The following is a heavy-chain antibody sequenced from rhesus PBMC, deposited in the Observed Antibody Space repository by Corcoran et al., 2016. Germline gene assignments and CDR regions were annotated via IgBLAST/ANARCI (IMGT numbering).Heavy chain of an antibody. CDR1: GYTFTDYY. V-gene: IGHV1-138*01. CDR2: TNPKTGGT. J-gene: IGHJ5-2*02. D-gene: IGHD6-13*01. CDR3: ARSRSRYNSLDV. Sequence: QVQLVQSGAEVKKPGASVKVSCKASGYTFTDYYMQWVRQAPGQGLEWMGRTNPKTGGTDYAQKFQDRVTMTRDTSTSPAYMELSSLRSEDTAVYYCARSRSRYNSLDVWGRGVLVTVSS.